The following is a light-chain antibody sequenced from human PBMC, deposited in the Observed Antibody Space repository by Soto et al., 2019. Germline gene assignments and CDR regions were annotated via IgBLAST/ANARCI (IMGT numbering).Light chain of an antibody. J-gene: IGKJ5*01. Sequence: TQSPGTLSSSPGERATLSCRASQAVSSNYLSWYQQKPGQAPRLLISGASGRATGVPDRFSGSGSGTVFTLTISSLQSDDFAVYYCQQYNNWPPITFGQGIRLEIK. V-gene: IGKV3D-15*01. CDR3: QQYNNWPPIT. CDR1: QAVSSN. CDR2: GAS.